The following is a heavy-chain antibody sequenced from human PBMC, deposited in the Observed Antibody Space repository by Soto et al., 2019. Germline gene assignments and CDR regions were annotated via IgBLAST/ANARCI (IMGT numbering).Heavy chain of an antibody. CDR2: ISGNNANI. Sequence: EVQLVESGGGLVQPGGSLRLSCVASGFTFSAYSMNWVRQAPGKGPEWLSYISGNNANIYYADSVRGRFTISRDNSKSSMFLQMASLRDEDTAVYYWARQVYAVVTPIDLGGQGNLVTFSS. V-gene: IGHV3-48*02. CDR3: ARQVYAVVTPIDL. D-gene: IGHD2-8*01. J-gene: IGHJ5*02. CDR1: GFTFSAYS.